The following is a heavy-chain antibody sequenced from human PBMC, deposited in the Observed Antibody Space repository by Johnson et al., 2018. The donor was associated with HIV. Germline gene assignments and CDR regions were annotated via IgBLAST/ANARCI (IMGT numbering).Heavy chain of an antibody. V-gene: IGHV3-23*04. Sequence: VQLVESGGGLVQPGGSLRLSCAASGFTFSSYAMSWVRQAPGKGLEWVSAISGSGGSTYYTDSVKGRFTISRDNSKNTLYRQMSSLRTEDTAVYYCARGDGVTSAFDIWGQGTVVTVSS. D-gene: IGHD1-1*01. J-gene: IGHJ3*02. CDR1: GFTFSSYA. CDR2: ISGSGGST. CDR3: ARGDGVTSAFDI.